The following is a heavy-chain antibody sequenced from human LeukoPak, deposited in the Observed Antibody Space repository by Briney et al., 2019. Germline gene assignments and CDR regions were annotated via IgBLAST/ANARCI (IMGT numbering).Heavy chain of an antibody. V-gene: IGHV4-39*07. CDR3: ARCSSWYFTR. D-gene: IGHD6-13*01. J-gene: IGHJ4*02. CDR2: IYYSGST. CDR1: GGSISSSSYY. Sequence: SETLSLTCTVSGGSISSSSYYWGWIRQPPGKGLEWIGSIYYSGSTFYNPSLKSRLTMLVDTSKNQFSLRLSSVTAADTAVYYCARCSSWYFTRWGQATLVTVSS.